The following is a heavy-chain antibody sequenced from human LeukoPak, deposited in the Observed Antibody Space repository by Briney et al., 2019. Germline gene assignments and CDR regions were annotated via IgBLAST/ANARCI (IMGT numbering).Heavy chain of an antibody. CDR3: AKPGSYSGSSPPV. CDR1: GFTFSSYG. V-gene: IGHV3-23*01. Sequence: PGGSLRLSCAASGFTFSSYGMSWVRQAPGKGLEWVSAISGSGGSTYYADSVKGRFTISRDNSKNTLYLQMNSLRAEDTAVYYCAKPGSYSGSSPPVWGQGTLVTVSS. CDR2: ISGSGGST. D-gene: IGHD1-26*01. J-gene: IGHJ4*02.